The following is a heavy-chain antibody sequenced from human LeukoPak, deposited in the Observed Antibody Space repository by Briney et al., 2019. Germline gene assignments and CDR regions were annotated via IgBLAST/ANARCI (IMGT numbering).Heavy chain of an antibody. CDR2: ISWNSGSI. J-gene: IGHJ4*02. CDR3: AKEGF. Sequence: GGSLRLSCAASGFTNDDYAMHWVRRAPGKGLEWVSGISWNSGSIGYADSVKGRFTISRDNAKNSLYLQMNSLRAEDTALYYCAKEGFWGQGTLVTVSS. CDR1: GFTNDDYA. V-gene: IGHV3-9*01.